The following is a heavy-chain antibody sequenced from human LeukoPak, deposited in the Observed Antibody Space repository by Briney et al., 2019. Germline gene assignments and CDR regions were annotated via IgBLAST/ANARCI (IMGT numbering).Heavy chain of an antibody. V-gene: IGHV4-59*08. J-gene: IGHJ5*02. CDR3: ARRVTWNCFDP. CDR1: GDSIRSYD. Sequence: PPETLSLTCTVSGDSIRSYDWSWIGQPPGKGLKWMGYMHYSGSSNYNPSLKSRLTTSVDTSQTQFPLKLRSVTAADTAVYYCARRVTWNCFDPWGQGTQVTVTS. D-gene: IGHD2-21*02. CDR2: MHYSGSS.